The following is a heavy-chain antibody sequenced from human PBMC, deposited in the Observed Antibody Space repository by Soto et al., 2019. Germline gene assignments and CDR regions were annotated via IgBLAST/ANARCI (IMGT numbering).Heavy chain of an antibody. D-gene: IGHD3-3*01. J-gene: IGHJ6*02. CDR2: ISYDGSNK. CDR1: GFTFSSYG. CDR3: AKEGGGYVFWSGYYIPPAYYYYGMDV. Sequence: GGSLRLSCAASGFTFSSYGMHWVRQAPGKGLEWVAVISYDGSNKYYADSVKGRFTISRDNSKNTLYLQMNSLRAEDTAVYYCAKEGGGYVFWSGYYIPPAYYYYGMDVWGQGTTVTVSS. V-gene: IGHV3-30*18.